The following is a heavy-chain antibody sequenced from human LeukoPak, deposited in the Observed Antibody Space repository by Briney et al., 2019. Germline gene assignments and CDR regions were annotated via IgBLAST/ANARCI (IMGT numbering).Heavy chain of an antibody. J-gene: IGHJ4*02. V-gene: IGHV4-39*02. CDR1: GASVSSASYY. CDR3: ARDGRVTHRFDY. CDR2: IYYSGST. D-gene: IGHD2-21*02. Sequence: SETLSPTCTVSGASVSSASYYWGWIRQPPGKGLEWIGSIYYSGSTYYNPSLKSRVTISVDSSKNQCSLKLSSVTAADTAVYYCARDGRVTHRFDYRGQGTLVTVSS.